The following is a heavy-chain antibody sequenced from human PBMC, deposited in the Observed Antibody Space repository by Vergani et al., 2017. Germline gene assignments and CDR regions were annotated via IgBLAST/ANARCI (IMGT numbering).Heavy chain of an antibody. Sequence: QVQLVQSGSELKKTGASVKVSCKASGYIFTNYAVHWVRQAPGQGLQWMGRMIPTFDSKNYAPRFQGRVTLTADASASTAYMELTSLTSEDTAVYFCARGASYFDSGGYADTWGQGTLVTVS. CDR3: ARGASYFDSGGYADT. V-gene: IGHV1-69*18. D-gene: IGHD3-22*01. CDR2: MIPTFDSK. J-gene: IGHJ5*02. CDR1: GYIFTNYA.